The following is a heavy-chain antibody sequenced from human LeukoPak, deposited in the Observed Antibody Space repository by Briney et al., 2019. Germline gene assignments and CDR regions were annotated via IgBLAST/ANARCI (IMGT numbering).Heavy chain of an antibody. Sequence: ASVKVSCKASGYTFTSYGISWVRQAPGQGLEWMGWISAYNGNTNCAQELQGRVTMTTDTSTSTAYMELRSLRSDDTAVYYCASYYGDYFYGMDVWGQGTTVTVSS. J-gene: IGHJ6*02. CDR1: GYTFTSYG. CDR2: ISAYNGNT. D-gene: IGHD4-17*01. CDR3: ASYYGDYFYGMDV. V-gene: IGHV1-18*01.